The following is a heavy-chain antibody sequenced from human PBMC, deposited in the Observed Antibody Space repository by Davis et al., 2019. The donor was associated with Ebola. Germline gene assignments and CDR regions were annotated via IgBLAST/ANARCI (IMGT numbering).Heavy chain of an antibody. D-gene: IGHD1-1*01. Sequence: ASVKVSCKASGYTFTSYYMHWVRQAPGQGLEWMGWINPHNGNTNYAQNVQGRVTMTTDTSTSTAYMEVGSLRSDDTAVYYCARAQFPTTSDYWGQGTLVTVSS. CDR1: GYTFTSYY. CDR3: ARAQFPTTSDY. V-gene: IGHV1-18*04. CDR2: INPHNGNT. J-gene: IGHJ4*02.